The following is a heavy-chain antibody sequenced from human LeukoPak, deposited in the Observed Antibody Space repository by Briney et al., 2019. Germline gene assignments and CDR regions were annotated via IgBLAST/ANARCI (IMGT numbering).Heavy chain of an antibody. CDR3: ARPYYYDSRIDP. V-gene: IGHV4-30-4*01. CDR2: MYYSGST. D-gene: IGHD3-22*01. J-gene: IGHJ5*02. Sequence: SQTLPLTCTVSGGSISSGDYNWSWIRQPPGKGLEWIAYMYYSGSTYYNPSLKSRVTMSADTSKNQLSLKLSSVTAADTAVYYCARPYYYDSRIDPWGQGILVTVSS. CDR1: GGSISSGDYN.